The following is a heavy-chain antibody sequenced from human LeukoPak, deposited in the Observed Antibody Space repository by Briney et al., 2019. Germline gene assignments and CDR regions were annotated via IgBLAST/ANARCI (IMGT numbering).Heavy chain of an antibody. CDR3: ARHVAYYYDSSGYPDF. J-gene: IGHJ4*02. CDR1: GTSIRSGSMY. D-gene: IGHD3-22*01. V-gene: IGHV4-39*01. Sequence: PSETLSLTYTVSGTSIRSGSMYWGWLRQPPGKGLEWLGSVYYTGSTFHNPSLNRRVTIPVDTSKNQFSLRLTSVTAADTAIYYCARHVAYYYDSSGYPDFWGQGTLVTVSS. CDR2: VYYTGST.